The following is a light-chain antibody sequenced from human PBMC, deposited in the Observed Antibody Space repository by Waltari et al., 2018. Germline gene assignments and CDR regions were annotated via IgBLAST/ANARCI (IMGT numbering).Light chain of an antibody. Sequence: DIVMTQSPDSLAVSLGERATINCKSSKSVLYSSNNKNYLAWYQQKPVQPPKLLIYWASTRESGVPDRFSGSWSGTDFTLTISSLQAEDVAVYYFQQYYSSPLTFGQGTKLEI. CDR3: QQYYSSPLT. J-gene: IGKJ2*01. V-gene: IGKV4-1*01. CDR2: WAS. CDR1: KSVLYSSNNKNY.